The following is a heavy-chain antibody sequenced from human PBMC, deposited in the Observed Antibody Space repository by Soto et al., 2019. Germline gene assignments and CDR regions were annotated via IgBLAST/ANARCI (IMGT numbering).Heavy chain of an antibody. Sequence: GGSLRLSCAASGFTFSSYAMHWVRQAPGKGLEWVAVISYDGSNKYYADSVKGRFTISRDNSKNTLYLQMNSLRAEDTAVYYCASSVATLLDYWGQGTLVTVSS. CDR2: ISYDGSNK. CDR1: GFTFSSYA. J-gene: IGHJ4*02. V-gene: IGHV3-30-3*01. D-gene: IGHD5-12*01. CDR3: ASSVATLLDY.